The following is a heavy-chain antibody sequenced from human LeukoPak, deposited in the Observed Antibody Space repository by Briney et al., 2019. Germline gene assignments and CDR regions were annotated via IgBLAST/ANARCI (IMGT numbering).Heavy chain of an antibody. Sequence: LGESLKISCKGSGYSFTTYWIGWVRQMPGKGLEWMGIIYPGDSDTRYSPSFQGQVTISVDKSINTAYLQWSSLKASDTAMYYCARWSSGWYSPSSYWGQGTLVTVSS. J-gene: IGHJ4*02. CDR2: IYPGDSDT. D-gene: IGHD6-19*01. CDR1: GYSFTTYW. V-gene: IGHV5-51*01. CDR3: ARWSSGWYSPSSY.